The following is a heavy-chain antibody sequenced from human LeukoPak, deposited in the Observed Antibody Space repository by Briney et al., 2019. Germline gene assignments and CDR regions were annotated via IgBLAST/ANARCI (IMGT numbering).Heavy chain of an antibody. D-gene: IGHD4-17*01. V-gene: IGHV4-4*07. J-gene: IGHJ4*02. CDR1: GGSISSYY. CDR2: IYSSGSA. Sequence: SETLSLTCTVSGGSISSYYWSWFRQPAGKGLEWIGRIYSSGSANYNPSLKSRVAMSVDPSKKHFSLKMSSVTAADTAVYYCARGNADYGDCFDYWGQGTLVTVSS. CDR3: ARGNADYGDCFDY.